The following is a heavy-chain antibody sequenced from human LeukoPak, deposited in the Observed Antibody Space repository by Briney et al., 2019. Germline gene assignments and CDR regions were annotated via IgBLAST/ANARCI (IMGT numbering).Heavy chain of an antibody. V-gene: IGHV3-21*01. CDR1: GFPFSRYS. CDR3: ARRGGRRYSAMLTGYSRRGEFDY. CDR2: ISSSSSYI. D-gene: IGHD3-9*01. J-gene: IGHJ4*02. Sequence: GGSLRLSCAASGFPFSRYSMNWVRQAPGEGLEWVSSISSSSSYIYFADLVKGRFTISRGNAKNSLCLQMNSLRAEDTAVYYCARRGGRRYSAMLTGYSRRGEFDYWAQRTLVSVSS.